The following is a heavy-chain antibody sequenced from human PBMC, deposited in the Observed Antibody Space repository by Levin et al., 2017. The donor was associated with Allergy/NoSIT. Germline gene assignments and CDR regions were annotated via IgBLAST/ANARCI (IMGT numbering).Heavy chain of an antibody. D-gene: IGHD6-19*01. CDR1: GFSISSGYY. CDR3: ARTVTSGWYIIWFDP. CDR2: IYYTGNT. V-gene: IGHV4-38-2*01. J-gene: IGHJ5*02. Sequence: ESLKISCAVSGFSISSGYYWGWIRQPPGKGLEWIGSIYYTGNTYYNPSLRSRVTISRDTSKNQFSLKLSSLTAEDTAIYYCARTVTSGWYIIWFDPWGQGTPVTVSS.